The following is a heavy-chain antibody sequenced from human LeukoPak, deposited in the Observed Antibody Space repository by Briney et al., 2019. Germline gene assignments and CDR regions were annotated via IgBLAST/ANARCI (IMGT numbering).Heavy chain of an antibody. D-gene: IGHD3-3*01. CDR3: ARDEAIFGAGYYYGMDV. CDR2: INHSGST. Sequence: KPSETLSLTCAVYGGSFSGYYWSWIRQPPGKGLEWIGEINHSGSTNYNPSLKSRVTISVDTSQNQFSLKLSSVTVADTAVYYCARDEAIFGAGYYYGMDVWGQGTTVTVSS. V-gene: IGHV4-34*09. CDR1: GGSFSGYY. J-gene: IGHJ6*02.